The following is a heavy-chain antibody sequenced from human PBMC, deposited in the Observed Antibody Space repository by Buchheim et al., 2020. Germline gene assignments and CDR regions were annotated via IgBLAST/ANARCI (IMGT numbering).Heavy chain of an antibody. CDR1: GFTFSSYA. Sequence: QVQLVESGGGVVQPGRSLRLSCAASGFTFSSYAMHWVRQAPGKGLEWVAVISYDGSNKYYADSVKGRFTISREKSKKPLYLQMNSLRAEDTAVYYCARATYSSSWFRYWGQGTL. J-gene: IGHJ4*02. V-gene: IGHV3-30*04. CDR2: ISYDGSNK. CDR3: ARATYSSSWFRY. D-gene: IGHD6-13*01.